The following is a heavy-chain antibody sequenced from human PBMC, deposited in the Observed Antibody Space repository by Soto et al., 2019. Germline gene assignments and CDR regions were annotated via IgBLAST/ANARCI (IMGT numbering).Heavy chain of an antibody. J-gene: IGHJ6*02. CDR3: ARMYNWNYYGMDV. CDR1: GFTVSSNY. Sequence: QTGGSLRLSCAASGFTVSSNYMSWVRQAPGKGLEWVSVIYSGGSTYYADSVKGRFTISRDNSKNTLYLQMNSLRAEDTAVYYCARMYNWNYYGMDVWGQGTTVTVSS. CDR2: IYSGGST. V-gene: IGHV3-53*01. D-gene: IGHD1-20*01.